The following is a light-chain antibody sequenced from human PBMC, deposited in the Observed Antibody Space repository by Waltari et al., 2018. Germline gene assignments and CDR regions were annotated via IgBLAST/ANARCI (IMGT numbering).Light chain of an antibody. J-gene: IGKJ2*02. CDR1: QSMAGN. CDR3: EQYSNWPGT. V-gene: IGKV3-15*01. CDR2: GAS. Sequence: EIVMKQSPATLSVSPGERATLSCRASQSMAGNLAWYQQKPGQPPRLLIYGASTRATGFPARFSGSGSGTEFTLTISSLQSEDFAVYYCEQYSNWPGTFGQGTKLEIK.